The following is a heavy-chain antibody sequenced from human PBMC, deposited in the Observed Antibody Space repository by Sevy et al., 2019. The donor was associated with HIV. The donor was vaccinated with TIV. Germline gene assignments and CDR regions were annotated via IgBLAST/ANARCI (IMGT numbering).Heavy chain of an antibody. V-gene: IGHV3-53*01. CDR3: ARRLGAVDDASDI. Sequence: GESLKISCAASGFGVSRSAMNWVRQAPGKGLEWVSAIYSGGTPYYADSVKGRFTISRDNSKNTLYLQMNSLSPEDTAVYYCARRLGAVDDASDIWGQGTMVTVSS. CDR2: IYSGGTP. CDR1: GFGVSRSA. J-gene: IGHJ3*02. D-gene: IGHD1-26*01.